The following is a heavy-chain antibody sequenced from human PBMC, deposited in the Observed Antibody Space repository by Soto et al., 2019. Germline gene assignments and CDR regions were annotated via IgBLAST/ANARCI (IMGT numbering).Heavy chain of an antibody. V-gene: IGHV1-2*04. Sequence: ASVKVSCKASGYTFTGYYMHWVRQAPGQGLEWMGWINPNSGGTNYAQKFQGWVTMTRDTSISTAYMELSRLRSDDTAVYYCARYYGSPADAFDIWGPGLRVTLSS. CDR3: ARYYGSPADAFDI. D-gene: IGHD3-10*01. J-gene: IGHJ3*02. CDR2: INPNSGGT. CDR1: GYTFTGYY.